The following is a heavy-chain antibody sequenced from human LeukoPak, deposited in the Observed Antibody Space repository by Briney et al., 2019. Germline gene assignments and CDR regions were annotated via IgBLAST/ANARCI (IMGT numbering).Heavy chain of an antibody. V-gene: IGHV1-18*01. CDR3: AREVTHHIYYGMDV. J-gene: IGHJ6*02. Sequence: AASVTVSFTASDYTFTNYDIRWVRQAPGQGLEWMGWISTYNGNTNYAQKFQDRVTMTTDTSTSTAYMELRSLRSDDTAVYYCAREVTHHIYYGMDVWGQGTTVTVSS. CDR1: DYTFTNYD. D-gene: IGHD4-23*01. CDR2: ISTYNGNT.